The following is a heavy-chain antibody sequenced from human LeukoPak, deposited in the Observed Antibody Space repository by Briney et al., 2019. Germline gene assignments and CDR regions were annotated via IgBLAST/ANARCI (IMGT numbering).Heavy chain of an antibody. CDR1: GFSLSTDEMC. Sequence: RESGPALVKPTQTLTLTCTFSGFSLSTDEMCVSWFSQPPGKALEWLAHIDWDDDKYYSTSLKTRLTISKDTYKNQVVLTMTNMDPVDTATYFCARGTRNIGSYYFDYWGQGTLVTVSS. V-gene: IGHV2-70*01. D-gene: IGHD1-26*01. CDR2: IDWDDDK. J-gene: IGHJ4*02. CDR3: ARGTRNIGSYYFDY.